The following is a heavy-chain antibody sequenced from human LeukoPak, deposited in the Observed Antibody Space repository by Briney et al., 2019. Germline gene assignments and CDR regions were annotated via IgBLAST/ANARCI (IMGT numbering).Heavy chain of an antibody. CDR2: ISYSGST. Sequence: AETLSLTCTVSGDSITSGSYYWAWVRQPPGKGLEWIGSISYSGSTYYNPPLKSRATMSVDTSKNQFSLRLSSVTAADTALYYRRGYDSSGNWVFDYWGQGTLVTVSS. J-gene: IGHJ4*02. CDR3: RGYDSSGNWVFDY. D-gene: IGHD3-22*01. CDR1: GDSITSGSYY. V-gene: IGHV4-39*01.